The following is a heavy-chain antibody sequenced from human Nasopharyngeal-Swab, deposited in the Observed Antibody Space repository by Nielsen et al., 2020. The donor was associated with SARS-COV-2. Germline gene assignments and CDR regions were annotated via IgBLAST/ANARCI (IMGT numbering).Heavy chain of an antibody. CDR2: INPGDSAT. J-gene: IGHJ6*02. Sequence: GESLKISCKGSGYSFTSYWIGWVRQMPGKGLEWVGIINPGDSATSYTPSFQGQVTISPDKSISTANLQRSSLKASDTAMYYCASWIYVDYGEIYYGMDVWGQGTTVTVSS. D-gene: IGHD4-17*01. CDR1: GYSFTSYW. V-gene: IGHV5-51*01. CDR3: ASWIYVDYGEIYYGMDV.